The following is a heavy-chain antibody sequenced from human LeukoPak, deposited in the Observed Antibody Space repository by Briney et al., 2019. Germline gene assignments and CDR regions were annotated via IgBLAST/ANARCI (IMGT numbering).Heavy chain of an antibody. CDR3: VNSGFDP. D-gene: IGHD3-10*01. J-gene: IGHJ5*02. CDR1: GFTFSSYA. CDR2: ISYDGSNK. Sequence: GGSLRLSCAASGFTFSSYAMRWVRQAPGKGLEWVAVISYDGSNKYYADSVKGRFTISRDNFKNTLSLQMNGLRVEDTALYYCVNSGFDPWGQGTLVTVSS. V-gene: IGHV3-30*04.